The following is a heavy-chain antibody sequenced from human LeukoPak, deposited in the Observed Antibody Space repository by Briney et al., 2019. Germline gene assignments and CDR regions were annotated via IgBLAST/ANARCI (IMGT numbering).Heavy chain of an antibody. D-gene: IGHD5-12*01. CDR3: ARDQDIVATTPYYFDY. CDR2: IISIGSTI. J-gene: IGHJ4*02. CDR1: GFTFSSYE. Sequence: GGSLRLSCAASGFTFSSYEMNWVRQAPGKGLEGGSYIISIGSTIYSADSLTGLFTISRDNAKNSLYLQMNSLRAEDTAVYYCARDQDIVATTPYYFDYWGQGTLVTVSS. V-gene: IGHV3-48*03.